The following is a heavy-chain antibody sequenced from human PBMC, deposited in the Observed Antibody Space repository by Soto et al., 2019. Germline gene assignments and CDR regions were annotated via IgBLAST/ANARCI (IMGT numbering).Heavy chain of an antibody. D-gene: IGHD3-10*01. J-gene: IGHJ5*02. CDR3: ARNFRVAGEWFGELNWFDP. V-gene: IGHV4-39*01. Sequence: SETLSLTCTVSGGSISSSSYYWGWIRQPPGKGLEWIGSIYYSGSTYYNPSLKSRVTISVDTSKNQFSLKLSSVTAADTAVYYCARNFRVAGEWFGELNWFDPWGQGTLVTVSS. CDR1: GGSISSSSYY. CDR2: IYYSGST.